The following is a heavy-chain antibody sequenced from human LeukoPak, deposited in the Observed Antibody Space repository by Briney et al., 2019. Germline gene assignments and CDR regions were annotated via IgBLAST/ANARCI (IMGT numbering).Heavy chain of an antibody. V-gene: IGHV3-21*01. D-gene: IGHD1-26*01. CDR1: GFTFKTFS. CDR2: ISSNGNHI. Sequence: KPGGSLRLSCVASGFTFKTFSMAWVRQAPGKGLEWVSSISSNGNHIDYADSVKGRFSISRDNAKNSFYLQMNNLRADDTATYYRAREKSLIVGFMYFDKWGQGTVVTVSS. J-gene: IGHJ4*02. CDR3: AREKSLIVGFMYFDK.